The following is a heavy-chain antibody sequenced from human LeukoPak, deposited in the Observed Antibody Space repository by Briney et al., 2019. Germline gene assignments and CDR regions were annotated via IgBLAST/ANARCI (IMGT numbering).Heavy chain of an antibody. D-gene: IGHD3-16*02. CDR3: AKEGRSSHFYYGMDV. V-gene: IGHV3-23*01. CDR2: ISGSGGST. CDR1: GFTFSSYA. J-gene: IGHJ6*02. Sequence: GGSLRLSCAASGFTFSSYAMSWVRQAPGKGLEWVSAISGSGGSTYYADSVKGRFTISRDNSKNTLYLQMNSLRAEETAVYYCAKEGRSSHFYYGMDVWGQGTTVTVSS.